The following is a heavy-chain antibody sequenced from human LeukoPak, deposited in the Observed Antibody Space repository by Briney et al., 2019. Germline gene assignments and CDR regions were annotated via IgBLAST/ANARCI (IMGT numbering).Heavy chain of an antibody. CDR3: AKVSTVTCGSTSCYLDY. CDR2: ISGSGDST. Sequence: GGSLRLSCAASGFTFSSSAMSWVRQAPGKGLEWVSAISGSGDSTYYADSVKGRFTISRDNPENMLVLQMNDLRAEDTAIYYCAKVSTVTCGSTSCYLDYWGQGTLVTVSS. J-gene: IGHJ4*02. D-gene: IGHD2-2*01. V-gene: IGHV3-23*01. CDR1: GFTFSSSA.